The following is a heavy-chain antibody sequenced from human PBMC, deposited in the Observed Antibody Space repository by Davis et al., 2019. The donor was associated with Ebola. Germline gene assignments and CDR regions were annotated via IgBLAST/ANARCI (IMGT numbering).Heavy chain of an antibody. Sequence: SETLSLTCAVSGGSISSGGYSWSWIRQPPGKGLEWLGYVYHSGSPYYNPSLASRVTISVDRSKNQFSLELTSVTAADTAVYYCARLGVVPAAPYGWFDPWGQGTLVTVSS. D-gene: IGHD2-2*01. V-gene: IGHV4-30-2*01. J-gene: IGHJ5*02. CDR1: GGSISSGGYS. CDR3: ARLGVVPAAPYGWFDP. CDR2: VYHSGSP.